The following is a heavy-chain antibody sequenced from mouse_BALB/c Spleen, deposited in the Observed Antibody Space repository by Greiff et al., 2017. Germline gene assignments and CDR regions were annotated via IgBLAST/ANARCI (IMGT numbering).Heavy chain of an antibody. D-gene: IGHD4-1*01. V-gene: IGHV1S137*01. CDR1: GYTFTDYA. Sequence: QVQLQQSGAELVRPGVSVKISCKGSGYTFTDYAMHWVKQSHAKSLEWIGVISTYYGDASYNQKFKGKATMTIDKSSSTAYMELARLTSEDSAIYYCARELGPWFAYWGQGTLVTVSA. J-gene: IGHJ3*01. CDR2: ISTYYGDA. CDR3: ARELGPWFAY.